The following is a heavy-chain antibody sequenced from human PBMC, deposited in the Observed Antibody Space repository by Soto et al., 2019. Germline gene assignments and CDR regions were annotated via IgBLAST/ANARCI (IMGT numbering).Heavy chain of an antibody. CDR1: GYSFTNYY. Sequence: PVESLKISCNGSGYSFTNYYIAWVRQLPWKGLEWMGIINPGDSDTRYNPSFQGQVTMSADKSISTAYLQWSSLQASDTAMYYCAISYPLGSGYSYYGMDVWGQGTTVTVSS. D-gene: IGHD3-16*01. CDR2: INPGDSDT. V-gene: IGHV5-51*01. CDR3: AISYPLGSGYSYYGMDV. J-gene: IGHJ6*02.